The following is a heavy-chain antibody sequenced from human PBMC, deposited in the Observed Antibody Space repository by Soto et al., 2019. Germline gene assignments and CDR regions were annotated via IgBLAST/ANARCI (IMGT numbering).Heavy chain of an antibody. J-gene: IGHJ6*03. CDR2: IKQDGSEK. D-gene: IGHD2-15*01. CDR3: ARDQLVVDAEYYMDV. Sequence: EVQLVESGGGLVQPGGSLRLSCAASGFTFSSYWMSWVRQAPGKGLEWVANIKQDGSEKYYVDSVKGRFTISRDNAKNSMYLQMNSLRAEDTAVYYCARDQLVVDAEYYMDVWGKGTTVTVSS. V-gene: IGHV3-7*01. CDR1: GFTFSSYW.